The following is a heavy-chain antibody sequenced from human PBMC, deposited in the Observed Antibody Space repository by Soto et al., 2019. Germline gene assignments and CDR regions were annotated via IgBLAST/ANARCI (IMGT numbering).Heavy chain of an antibody. Sequence: PGGSLRLSCAASGFTFSSYAMHWVRQAPGKGLEWVAVISYDGSNKYYADSAKGRFTISRDNSKNTLYLQMSSLRAEDTAVYYCARRSSAGLRYFADYFDYWGQGTLVTVSS. CDR3: ARRSSAGLRYFADYFDY. CDR2: ISYDGSNK. CDR1: GFTFSSYA. V-gene: IGHV3-30-3*01. J-gene: IGHJ4*02. D-gene: IGHD3-9*01.